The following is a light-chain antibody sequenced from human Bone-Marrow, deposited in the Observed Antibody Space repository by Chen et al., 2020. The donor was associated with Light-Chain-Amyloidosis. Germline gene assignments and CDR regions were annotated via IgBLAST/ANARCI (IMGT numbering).Light chain of an antibody. V-gene: IGLV2-14*01. CDR3: SSYTITNTLV. CDR1: SSDVGDDNH. CDR2: EVN. Sequence: QSALTQPASVSGSPGQSITISCTGTSSDVGDDNHVSWDQQHPDKAPKLMIYEVNNRPSWVPDRFSGSKSDNTASLTISVLQTEDEADYFCSSYTITNTLVFGSGTRVTVL. J-gene: IGLJ1*01.